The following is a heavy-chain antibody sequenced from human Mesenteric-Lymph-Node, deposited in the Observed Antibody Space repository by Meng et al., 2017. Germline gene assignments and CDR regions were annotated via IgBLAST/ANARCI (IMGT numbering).Heavy chain of an antibody. J-gene: IGHJ6*02. V-gene: IGHV1-69*13. D-gene: IGHD3-22*01. CDR3: ARDNGQYYYDDPGGMDV. CDR1: GGTFSSYA. CDR2: IIPIFGTA. Sequence: SVKVSCKASGGTFSSYAISWVRQAPGQGLEWMGGIIPIFGTANYAQKFQGRVTITADESTSTAYMELRSLRSDDTAVYYCARDNGQYYYDDPGGMDVWGQGTTVTVSS.